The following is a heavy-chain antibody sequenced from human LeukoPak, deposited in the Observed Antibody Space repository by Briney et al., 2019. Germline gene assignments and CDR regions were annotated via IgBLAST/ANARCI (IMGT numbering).Heavy chain of an antibody. CDR1: GFTFSSYG. CDR3: ARALLGDVWFGELFSYYYYGMDV. Sequence: PGGSLRLSCAASGFTFSSYGMHWVRQAPGKGLEWVAVISYDGSNKYYADSVKGRFTISRDNSKNTLYLQMNSLRAEDTAVYYCARALLGDVWFGELFSYYYYGMDVWGQGTTVTVSS. J-gene: IGHJ6*02. V-gene: IGHV3-30-3*01. D-gene: IGHD3-10*01. CDR2: ISYDGSNK.